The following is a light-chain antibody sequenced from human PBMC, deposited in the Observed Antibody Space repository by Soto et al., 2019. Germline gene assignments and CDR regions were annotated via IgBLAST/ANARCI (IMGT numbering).Light chain of an antibody. CDR3: QQRSNWPRGS. CDR1: QSVSSY. V-gene: IGKV3-11*01. J-gene: IGKJ4*01. CDR2: DAS. Sequence: EIVLIQSPATLSLSPGERATLSCRASQSVSSYLAWYQQKPGQAPRLLIYDASNRATGIPARFSGSGSGTDFTLTISSLEPEDFAVYYCQQRSNWPRGSFGGGTKVDIK.